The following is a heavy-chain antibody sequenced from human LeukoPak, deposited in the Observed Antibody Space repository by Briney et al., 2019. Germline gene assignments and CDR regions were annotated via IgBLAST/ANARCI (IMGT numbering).Heavy chain of an antibody. J-gene: IGHJ4*02. V-gene: IGHV3-21*01. D-gene: IGHD4-17*01. Sequence: GGSLRLSCAASGFAFSRSKLNWFRQAPGKGLEWVSSITSDAYIYYADSLKGRFSISRDNAKNSVFLQMISLRAEDTAVYYCARAGYGDYGVDFWGQGTLVTVSS. CDR1: GFAFSRSK. CDR3: ARAGYGDYGVDF. CDR2: ITSDAYI.